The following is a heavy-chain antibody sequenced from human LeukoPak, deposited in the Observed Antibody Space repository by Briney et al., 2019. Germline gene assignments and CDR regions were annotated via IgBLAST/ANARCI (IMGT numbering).Heavy chain of an antibody. CDR3: GRDRDGSGTCYPPLYY. J-gene: IGHJ4*02. CDR1: GYTFTGYY. V-gene: IGHV1-2*02. D-gene: IGHD3-10*01. Sequence: ASVKVSCKASGYTFTGYYMHWVRQAPGQGLEWMGWINPNSGGTNYAQKFQGRVTMTRDTSISPAYMELSRLRSDDTAVYYCGRDRDGSGTCYPPLYYSGQGTLVTVSS. CDR2: INPNSGGT.